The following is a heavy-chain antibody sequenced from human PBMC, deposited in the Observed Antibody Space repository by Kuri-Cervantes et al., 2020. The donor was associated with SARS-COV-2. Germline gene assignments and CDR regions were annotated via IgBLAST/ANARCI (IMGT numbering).Heavy chain of an antibody. V-gene: IGHV1-3*01. CDR3: ARADSGLMNWFDP. J-gene: IGHJ5*02. CDR2: INAGNGNT. Sequence: ASVKVSCKASGYTFTSYAMHWVRQAPGQRLEWMGWINAGNGNTRYSQKFQGRVTITRDTSASTAYMELSSPTSEDTAVYYCARADSGLMNWFDPWGQGTLVTVSS. CDR1: GYTFTSYA. D-gene: IGHD6-19*01.